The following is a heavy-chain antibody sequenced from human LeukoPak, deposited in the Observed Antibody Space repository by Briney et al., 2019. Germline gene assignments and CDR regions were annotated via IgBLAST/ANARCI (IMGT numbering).Heavy chain of an antibody. Sequence: ASVKVSCKASGYTFTSYGISWVRQAPGQGLEWMGWISAYNGNTNYAQKLQGRVTMTTGTSTSTAYMELRSLRSDDTAVYYCARGGGYYGSGSPKWGFDYWGQGTLVTVSS. D-gene: IGHD3-10*01. CDR2: ISAYNGNT. CDR1: GYTFTSYG. CDR3: ARGGGYYGSGSPKWGFDY. V-gene: IGHV1-18*01. J-gene: IGHJ4*02.